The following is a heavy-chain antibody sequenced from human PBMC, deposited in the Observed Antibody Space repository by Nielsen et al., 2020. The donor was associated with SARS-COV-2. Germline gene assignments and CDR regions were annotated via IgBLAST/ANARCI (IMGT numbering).Heavy chain of an antibody. V-gene: IGHV3-74*01. J-gene: IGHJ4*02. CDR2: IKSDGSST. CDR1: GFTFSSYW. Sequence: GESLKISCAASGFTFSSYWMHWVRQVPGKGLVWVSRIKSDGSSTNYADSVKGRFTISRDNAKNTLYLQMNSLRAEDTAVYYCARGWGAVALDYWGQGTLVTVSS. D-gene: IGHD6-19*01. CDR3: ARGWGAVALDY.